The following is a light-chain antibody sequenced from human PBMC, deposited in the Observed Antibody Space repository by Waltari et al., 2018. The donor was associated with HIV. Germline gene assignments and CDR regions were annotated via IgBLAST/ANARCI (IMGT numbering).Light chain of an antibody. CDR3: QAWDTRAV. CDR1: KLGDQY. CDR2: QDN. Sequence: SYDLTQPPSVSVSPGQTATITFSGDKLGDQYSCLYQQKPGQSPVLVIYQDNKPPSGIPERFSGSNSGNTATLTISGTQAMDEADYYCQAWDTRAVFGGGTKLTVL. J-gene: IGLJ2*01. V-gene: IGLV3-1*01.